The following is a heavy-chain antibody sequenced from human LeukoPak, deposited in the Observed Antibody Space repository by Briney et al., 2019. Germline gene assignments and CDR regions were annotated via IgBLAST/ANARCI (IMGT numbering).Heavy chain of an antibody. Sequence: ASVKVSCKASGYTFSSYGISWARQAPGQGLEWMAWISAYNGNTDYAQNLRGRVTMTTDTSTSTAYMELRSLTSDDTAVYYCARDSVDGSGTYYNDSPDYWGQGTLVTVSS. J-gene: IGHJ4*02. CDR1: GYTFSSYG. CDR3: ARDSVDGSGTYYNDSPDY. V-gene: IGHV1-18*01. CDR2: ISAYNGNT. D-gene: IGHD3-10*01.